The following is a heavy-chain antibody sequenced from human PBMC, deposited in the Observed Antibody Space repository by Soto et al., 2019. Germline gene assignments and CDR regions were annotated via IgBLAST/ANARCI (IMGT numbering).Heavy chain of an antibody. V-gene: IGHV3-48*01. CDR2: ISSSSSTI. CDR3: ARVDCSGGSCYSVY. CDR1: GFTFSSYS. Sequence: GGSLRLSCAASGFTFSSYSMNWVRQAPGKGLEWVSYISSSSSTIYYADSVKGRFTISRDNAKNSLYLQMNSLRAEDTAVYYCARVDCSGGSCYSVYWGQGTLVTVSS. D-gene: IGHD2-15*01. J-gene: IGHJ4*02.